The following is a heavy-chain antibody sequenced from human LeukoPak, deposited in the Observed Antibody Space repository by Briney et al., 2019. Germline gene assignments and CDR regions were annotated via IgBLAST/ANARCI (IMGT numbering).Heavy chain of an antibody. CDR1: GGTFSSYA. CDR2: IIPIFGTA. D-gene: IGHD3-10*01. Sequence: ASVKVSCKASGGTFSSYAISWVRQAPGQGLEWMGGIIPIFGTANYAQKFQGRVTITADESTSTAYMELSSLRSEDTAVYYCARDLHTMVRGGYGMDVWGQGTTVTVSS. J-gene: IGHJ6*02. V-gene: IGHV1-69*13. CDR3: ARDLHTMVRGGYGMDV.